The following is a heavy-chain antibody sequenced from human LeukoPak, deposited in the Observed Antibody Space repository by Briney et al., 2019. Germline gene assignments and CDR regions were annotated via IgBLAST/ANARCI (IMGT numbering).Heavy chain of an antibody. V-gene: IGHV1-18*01. D-gene: IGHD6-6*01. J-gene: IGHJ6*03. CDR1: GYTFTSYG. CDR3: ASPSSSPADDYYYYMDV. Sequence: VSVKVSCKASGYTFTSYGISWVRQAPGQGLEWMGWISAYNGNTNYAQKLQGRVTMTTDTSTSTAYMELRSLRSDDTAVYYCASPSSSPADDYYYYMDVWGKGTTVTVSS. CDR2: ISAYNGNT.